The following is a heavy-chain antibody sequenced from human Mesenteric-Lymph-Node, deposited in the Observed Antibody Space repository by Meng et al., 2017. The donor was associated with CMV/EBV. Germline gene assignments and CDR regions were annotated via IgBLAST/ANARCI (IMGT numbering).Heavy chain of an antibody. CDR2: ISITSTYI. CDR1: EFTFSNYR. J-gene: IGHJ6*02. D-gene: IGHD3-10*01. V-gene: IGHV3-21*01. CDR3: ARDIRGSDYYLGMDV. Sequence: GESLKISCAAFEFTFSNYRMNWVRQAPGKGLEWISFISITSTYIDYADSVKGRFTISRDNARNSLFLQMNGLRAEDTAVYYCARDIRGSDYYLGMDVWGQGTTVTVSS.